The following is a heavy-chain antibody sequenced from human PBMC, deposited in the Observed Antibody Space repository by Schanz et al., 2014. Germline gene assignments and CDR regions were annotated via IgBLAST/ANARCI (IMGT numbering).Heavy chain of an antibody. CDR2: ITTGGNT. D-gene: IGHD6-19*01. Sequence: EVQLLESGGALVQPGGSLRLSCSASGFTFSTYAMSWVRQTPGKGLEWVSSITTGGNTYYRDSVKGRFIVSRDNSKNTLYLEMNRLRVDDTAVYYCAKDVRPVANTVHFYYMDVWGQGTTVTVSS. J-gene: IGHJ6*02. CDR3: AKDVRPVANTVHFYYMDV. CDR1: GFTFSTYA. V-gene: IGHV3-23*01.